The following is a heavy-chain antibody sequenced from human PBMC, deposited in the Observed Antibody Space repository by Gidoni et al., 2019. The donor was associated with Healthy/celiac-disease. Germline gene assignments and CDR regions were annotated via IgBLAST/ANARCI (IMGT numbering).Heavy chain of an antibody. V-gene: IGHV3-21*01. D-gene: IGHD1-7*01. CDR3: ASTGTTLGGEFGGY. Sequence: EVQLVESGGGLVKPGGSLRLSCAASGFTFSSYSMNWVRQAPGKGLEWVSSISSSSSYIYYADSVKGRFTISRDNAKNSLYLQMNSLRAEDTAVYYCASTGTTLGGEFGGYWGQGTLVTVSS. J-gene: IGHJ4*02. CDR2: ISSSSSYI. CDR1: GFTFSSYS.